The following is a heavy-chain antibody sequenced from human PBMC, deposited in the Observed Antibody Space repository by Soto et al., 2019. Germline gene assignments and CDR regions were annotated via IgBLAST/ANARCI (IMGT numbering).Heavy chain of an antibody. D-gene: IGHD1-26*01. CDR3: ARGDGRGRSGFYYYYGMDV. Sequence: QVQLVQSGAEVKKPGASVKVSCKASGFTFTNYFFHWVRQAPRQGLEWMGIISPDDGSTNYVQSLQGRVTMTSDTSASTVYMELSSLRSEDTAVYYCARGDGRGRSGFYYYYGMDVWGHGTTVTVSS. V-gene: IGHV1-46*01. CDR1: GFTFTNYF. J-gene: IGHJ6*02. CDR2: ISPDDGST.